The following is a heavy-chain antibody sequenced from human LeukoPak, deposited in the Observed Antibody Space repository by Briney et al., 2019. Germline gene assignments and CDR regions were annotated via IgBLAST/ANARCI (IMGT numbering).Heavy chain of an antibody. CDR2: INGNGGST. J-gene: IGHJ4*02. D-gene: IGHD3-10*01. V-gene: IGHV3-23*01. CDR1: GFTFSGYA. Sequence: GGSLRLSCAASGFTFSGYAMNWVRQAPGKGLEWVSSINGNGGSTYYADSVKGRFTISRDNSKNTLYLQMNSLRAEDTAVYYCAKGTMARGFDYWGQGTLVTVSS. CDR3: AKGTMARGFDY.